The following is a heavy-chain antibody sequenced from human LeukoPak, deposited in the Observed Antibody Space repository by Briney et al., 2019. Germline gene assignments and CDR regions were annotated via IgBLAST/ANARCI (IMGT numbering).Heavy chain of an antibody. J-gene: IGHJ5*02. CDR1: GGSISSYY. CDR2: IYYSGST. V-gene: IGHV4-59*01. CDR3: ARSSYSNNWFDP. D-gene: IGHD2-21*01. Sequence: SETLSLTCTVSGGSISSYYWGWIRQPPGKGLEWIGYIYYSGSTNYNPSLKSRVTISVDTSKNQFSLKLSSVTAADTAVYYCARSSYSNNWFDPWGQGTLVTVSS.